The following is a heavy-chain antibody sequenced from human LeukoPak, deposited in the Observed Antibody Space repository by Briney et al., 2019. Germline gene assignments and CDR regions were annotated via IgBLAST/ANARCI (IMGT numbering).Heavy chain of an antibody. Sequence: SETLSLTCAVYGGSFSGYYWTWIRQPPGKGLEWVGEINHGGSINYHPFLKSRVTISIDTSKNQFSLKLTSVTAADTAVYYCARDARYYYDQAAFDIWGQGTMVTVSS. CDR2: INHGGSI. D-gene: IGHD3-22*01. CDR1: GGSFSGYY. V-gene: IGHV4-34*01. J-gene: IGHJ3*02. CDR3: ARDARYYYDQAAFDI.